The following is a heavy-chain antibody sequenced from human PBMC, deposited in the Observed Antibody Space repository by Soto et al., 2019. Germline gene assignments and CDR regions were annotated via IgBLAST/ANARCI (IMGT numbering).Heavy chain of an antibody. V-gene: IGHV5-10-1*01. D-gene: IGHD2-21*01. CDR1: GYSFTSYR. J-gene: IGHJ4*02. Sequence: LKISCKGSGYSFTSYRISWVRQMPGKGLEWMGRIDPSDSYTNYSPSFQGHVTISADKSISTAYLQWSSLKASDTAMYYCVRAPTQQLVNPGYFDYWGQGTLVTVSS. CDR2: IDPSDSYT. CDR3: VRAPTQQLVNPGYFDY.